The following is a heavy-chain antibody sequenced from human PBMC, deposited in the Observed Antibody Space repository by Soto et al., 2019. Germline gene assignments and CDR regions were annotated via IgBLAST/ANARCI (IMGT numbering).Heavy chain of an antibody. CDR1: GGSFSGYY. V-gene: IGHV4-34*01. D-gene: IGHD6-13*01. CDR2: INHSGST. Sequence: SETLSLTCAVYGGSFSGYYWSWIRQPPGKGLKWIGEINHSGSTNYNPSLKSRVTISVDTSKNQFSLKLSSVTAADTAVYYCARGCIAAAGTYSYYMDVWGKGTTVTVSS. CDR3: ARGCIAAAGTYSYYMDV. J-gene: IGHJ6*03.